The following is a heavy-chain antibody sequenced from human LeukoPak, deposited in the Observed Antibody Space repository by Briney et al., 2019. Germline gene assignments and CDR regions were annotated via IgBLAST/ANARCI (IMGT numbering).Heavy chain of an antibody. Sequence: PSQTLSLTCTVSGGSISSGSYYWTWIRQPAGKGLVWIGHIYTSGATSYNPSLQSRVTISVDTSKHEFSLKLTSLTAADTAVYYCARTGGGVGWFGTIDSWGQGTLVTVSS. D-gene: IGHD1-14*01. CDR3: ARTGGGVGWFGTIDS. J-gene: IGHJ4*02. CDR2: IYTSGAT. CDR1: GGSISSGSYY. V-gene: IGHV4-61*09.